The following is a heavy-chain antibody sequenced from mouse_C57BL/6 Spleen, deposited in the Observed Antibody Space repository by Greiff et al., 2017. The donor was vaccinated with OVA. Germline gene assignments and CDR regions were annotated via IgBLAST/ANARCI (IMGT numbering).Heavy chain of an antibody. V-gene: IGHV1-55*01. CDR2: IYPGSGST. D-gene: IGHD2-2*01. Sequence: QVQLQQSGAELVKPGASVKMSCKASGYTFTSYWITWVKQRPGQGLEWIGDIYPGSGSTNYNEKFKSKATLTVDTSSSTAYMQLSSLTSEDSAVYYCASGGYGYDGGYWYFDVWGTGTTVTVSS. J-gene: IGHJ1*03. CDR1: GYTFTSYW. CDR3: ASGGYGYDGGYWYFDV.